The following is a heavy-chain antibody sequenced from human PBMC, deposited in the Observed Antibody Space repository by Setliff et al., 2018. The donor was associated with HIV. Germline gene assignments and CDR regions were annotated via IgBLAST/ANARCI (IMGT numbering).Heavy chain of an antibody. Sequence: SVKVSCKSSGGTFSRHTISWVRQAPGQGLEWMGGIIPILGSADYAQKFQGRVTITADESTNTAYMELSSLRSEDTAVYYCARGMTIFGVAPYGSFDHWGQGTLVTVSS. J-gene: IGHJ4*02. CDR2: IIPILGSA. D-gene: IGHD3-3*01. CDR1: GGTFSRHT. CDR3: ARGMTIFGVAPYGSFDH. V-gene: IGHV1-69*13.